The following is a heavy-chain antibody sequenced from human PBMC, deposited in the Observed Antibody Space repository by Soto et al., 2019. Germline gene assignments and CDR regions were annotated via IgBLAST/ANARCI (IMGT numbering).Heavy chain of an antibody. CDR2: IYYSGST. D-gene: IGHD6-6*01. V-gene: IGHV4-31*02. CDR3: ARGSFSSTSSWFDP. J-gene: IGHJ5*02. Sequence: WTWIRQPPGKGLEWIGYIYYSGSTYYHPSLQSRLTISVDTSKNQFSLKLNSVTAADTAVYYCARGSFSSTSSWFDPWGQGTLVTVSS.